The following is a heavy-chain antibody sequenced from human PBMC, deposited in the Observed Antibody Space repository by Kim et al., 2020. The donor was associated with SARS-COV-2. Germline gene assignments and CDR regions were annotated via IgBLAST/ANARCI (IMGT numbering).Heavy chain of an antibody. J-gene: IGHJ2*01. CDR1: GGSISSYY. V-gene: IGHV4-59*01. CDR3: ARDRTKDWYFDL. CDR2: IYYSGST. Sequence: SETLSLTCTVSGGSISSYYWSWIRQPPGKGLEWIGYIYYSGSTNYNPSLKSRVTISVDTSKNQFSLKLSSVTAADTAVYYCARDRTKDWYFDLWGRGTLVTVSS.